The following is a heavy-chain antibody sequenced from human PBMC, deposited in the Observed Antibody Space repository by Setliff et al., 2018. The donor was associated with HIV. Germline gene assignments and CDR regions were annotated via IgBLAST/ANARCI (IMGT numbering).Heavy chain of an antibody. CDR3: TRTGDRDY. V-gene: IGHV3-7*01. CDR2: IKDDGSEK. Sequence: SLRLSCAASRFTFSNYWMSWVRQAPGKGLEWVANIKDDGSEKYYVDSVKGRFTISRDNAKNSLFLEMNSLRAEDTAVFYCTRTGDRDYWGQGTLVTVSS. CDR1: RFTFSNYW. J-gene: IGHJ4*02. D-gene: IGHD7-27*01.